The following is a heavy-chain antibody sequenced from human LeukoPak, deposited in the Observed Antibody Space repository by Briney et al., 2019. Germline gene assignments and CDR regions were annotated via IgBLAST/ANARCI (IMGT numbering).Heavy chain of an antibody. CDR2: IYYSGST. Sequence: SETLSLTCTVSGGSISSYYWSWLRQPPGKGLEWRGYIYYSGSTNYNPSLKSRVTISVDTYKNHFSLKLSSVTAADTAVYYCARDRPNHTTAFDLWGQGTMVTVSS. V-gene: IGHV4-59*01. J-gene: IGHJ3*01. D-gene: IGHD1-14*01. CDR1: GGSISSYY. CDR3: ARDRPNHTTAFDL.